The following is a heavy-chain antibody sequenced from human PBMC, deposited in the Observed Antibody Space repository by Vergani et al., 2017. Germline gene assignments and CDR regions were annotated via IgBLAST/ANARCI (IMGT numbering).Heavy chain of an antibody. CDR1: GFSFRNAW. Sequence: EVQLVESGGGIVKPGGSLRLSCVGSGFSFRNAWMNWVRRSPGKGLEWVGRIKSTLDRGTTDYAAAVKGRFTISRDDSKNTLFLQMNGLKTEDIGVYYCTTDXRYCGDGSCYWLRDHHYSGMDVWGQGTTVTVSS. CDR2: IKSTLDRGTT. J-gene: IGHJ6*02. V-gene: IGHV3-15*07. D-gene: IGHD2-21*01. CDR3: TTDXRYCGDGSCYWLRDHHYSGMDV.